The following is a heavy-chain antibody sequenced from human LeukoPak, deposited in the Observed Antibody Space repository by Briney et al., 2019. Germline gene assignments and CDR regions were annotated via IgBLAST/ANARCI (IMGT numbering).Heavy chain of an antibody. V-gene: IGHV3-23*01. Sequence: GGSLRLSCAASGFTFSSYAMSWVRQAPGKGLEWVSAISGSGGSTYYADSVKGRFTISRDNSKNTLYLQMNSLRAEDTAVYYCAKDQSSYYYDSSGYYYWGQGTLVTVSS. CDR3: AKDQSSYYYDSSGYYY. CDR2: ISGSGGST. D-gene: IGHD3-22*01. J-gene: IGHJ4*02. CDR1: GFTFSSYA.